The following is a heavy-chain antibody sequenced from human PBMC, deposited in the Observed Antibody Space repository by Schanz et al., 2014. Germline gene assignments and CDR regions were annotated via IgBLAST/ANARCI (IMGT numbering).Heavy chain of an antibody. V-gene: IGHV3-30*04. J-gene: IGHJ6*02. D-gene: IGHD1-26*01. CDR2: ISYDGSNK. Sequence: QVQLVESGGGVVQPGRSLRLSCAASGFTFSSYAMHWVRQAPGKGLEWVAVISYDGSNKYYADSVKGRFTISRDNSKNTLSLQMNSLRAEDTAVYYCVKDLQRELLRDDHYYGMDVWGQGTTVTVSS. CDR3: VKDLQRELLRDDHYYGMDV. CDR1: GFTFSSYA.